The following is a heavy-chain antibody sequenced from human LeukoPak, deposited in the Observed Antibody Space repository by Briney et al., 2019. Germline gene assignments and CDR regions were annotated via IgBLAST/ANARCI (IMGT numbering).Heavy chain of an antibody. V-gene: IGHV3-48*01. D-gene: IGHD2-21*01. CDR3: ARDPGDYYYYYMDV. J-gene: IGHJ6*03. CDR1: GFTFSSYS. CDR2: ISTSGGTT. Sequence: GGSLRLSCAASGFTFSSYSMHWVRQAPGKGLEWISYISTSGGTTYYADSVKGRFTISRDNAKNSLYLQMNSLRAEDTAVFYCARDPGDYYYYYMDVWGKGTTVTVSS.